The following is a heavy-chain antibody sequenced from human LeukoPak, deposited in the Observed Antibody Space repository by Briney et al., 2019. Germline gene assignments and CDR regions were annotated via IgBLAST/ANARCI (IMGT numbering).Heavy chain of an antibody. CDR3: ARGPHSGYDYGYYYYYMDV. J-gene: IGHJ6*03. Sequence: ASVKVSCKASGYTFTSYDINWVRQATGQGLEWMGWMNTNSGNTGYAQKFQGRVTMTRNTSMRTAYMELSSLRSEDTAVYYCARGPHSGYDYGYYYYYMDVWGKGTTVTVSS. D-gene: IGHD5-12*01. CDR1: GYTFTSYD. CDR2: MNTNSGNT. V-gene: IGHV1-8*01.